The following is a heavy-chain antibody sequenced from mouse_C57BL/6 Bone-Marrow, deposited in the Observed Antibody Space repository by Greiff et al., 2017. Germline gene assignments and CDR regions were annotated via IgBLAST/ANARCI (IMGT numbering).Heavy chain of an antibody. CDR1: GFTFSDFY. Sequence: EVKLVESGGGLVQSGRSLRLSCATSGFTFSDFYMEWVRQAPGKGLEWIAASRNKANDYTTEYSASVKGRFIVSRDTSQSILYLQMNALRAEDTAIYYCARDAGYDYDGDWYFDVWGTGTTVTVSS. J-gene: IGHJ1*03. V-gene: IGHV7-1*01. CDR3: ARDAGYDYDGDWYFDV. CDR2: SRNKANDYTT. D-gene: IGHD2-4*01.